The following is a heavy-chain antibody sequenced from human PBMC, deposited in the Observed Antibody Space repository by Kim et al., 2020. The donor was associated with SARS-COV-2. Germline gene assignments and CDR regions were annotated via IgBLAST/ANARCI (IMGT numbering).Heavy chain of an antibody. V-gene: IGHV3-30-3*01. CDR3: ATMYSGSNIGWFDP. CDR1: GFTFSSYA. J-gene: IGHJ5*02. CDR2: ISYDGSNK. Sequence: GGSLRLSCAASGFTFSSYAMHWVRQAPGKGLEWVAVISYDGSNKYYADSVKGRFTISRDNSKNTLYLQMNSLRAEDTAVYYCATMYSGSNIGWFDPLGQGTLATVSA. D-gene: IGHD1-26*01.